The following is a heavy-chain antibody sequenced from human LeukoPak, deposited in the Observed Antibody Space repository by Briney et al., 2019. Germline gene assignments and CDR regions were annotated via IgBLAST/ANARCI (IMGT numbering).Heavy chain of an antibody. CDR2: ISFDGSNK. CDR1: GFTLRSYG. J-gene: IGHJ4*02. CDR3: AKDYRSWFLDY. V-gene: IGHV3-30*18. D-gene: IGHD2-15*01. Sequence: GGSLRLSCAASGFTLRSYGMHWVRQAPGKGLEWVAVISFDGSNKYYADSVKGRFTISRDDSKNTLYLQMNSLRAEDTAVYYCAKDYRSWFLDYWGQGTLVTVSS.